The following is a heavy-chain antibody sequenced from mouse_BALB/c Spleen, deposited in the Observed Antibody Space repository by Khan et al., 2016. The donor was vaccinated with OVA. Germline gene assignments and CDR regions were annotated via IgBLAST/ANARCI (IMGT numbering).Heavy chain of an antibody. D-gene: IGHD1-2*01. V-gene: IGHV14-3*02. CDR2: IDPANGNT. J-gene: IGHJ4*01. CDR1: GFNIKDTY. CDR3: SNSLLLYAMDY. Sequence: EVQLQESGAEFVKPGASVKLSCILSGFNIKDTYMHWVKQTPEQGLDWIGRIDPANGNTKYDPKLQGKATMTADTSSNTAYLQLSSLTSEDTAVYYCSNSLLLYAMDYWGQGTSVTISS.